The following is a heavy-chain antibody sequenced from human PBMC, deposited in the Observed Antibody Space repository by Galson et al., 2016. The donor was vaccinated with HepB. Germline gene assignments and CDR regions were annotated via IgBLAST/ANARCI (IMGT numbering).Heavy chain of an antibody. CDR3: NKNGFCILGDV. CDR2: IRSKTDGETT. D-gene: IGHD3-3*02. V-gene: IGHV3-15*01. Sequence: SLRLSCAASGFTFSNAWMNWVRQAPGKGLEWVGRIRSKTDGETTDYAAPVKGRVTISRDDSKNTLYMQMHSLKTEDTAVNYCNKNGFCILGDVGGKGTTAIVSS. CDR1: GFTFSNAW. J-gene: IGHJ6*04.